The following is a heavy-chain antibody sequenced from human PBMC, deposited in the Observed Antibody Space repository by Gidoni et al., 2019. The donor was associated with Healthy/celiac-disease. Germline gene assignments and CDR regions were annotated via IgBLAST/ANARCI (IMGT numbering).Heavy chain of an antibody. CDR3: ARELYYYDSSGRLDY. J-gene: IGHJ4*02. V-gene: IGHV4-39*07. CDR2: IYYSGST. Sequence: QLQLQESGPGLVKPSETLSLTCTVSGGSISSRSYYWGWIRQPPGKGLEWIGSIYYSGSTYYNPSLKSRVTISVDTSKNQFSLKLSSVTAADTAVYYCARELYYYDSSGRLDYWGQGTLVTVSS. CDR1: GGSISSRSYY. D-gene: IGHD3-22*01.